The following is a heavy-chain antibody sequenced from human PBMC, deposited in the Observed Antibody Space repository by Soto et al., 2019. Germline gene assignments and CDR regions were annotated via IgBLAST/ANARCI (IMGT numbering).Heavy chain of an antibody. J-gene: IGHJ4*02. CDR3: ARDDCSGGSCYSGY. D-gene: IGHD2-15*01. Sequence: VKVSCKASGGTFSSYAISWVRQAPGQGLEWMGGIIPIFGTANYAQKFQGRVTITADESTSTAYMELSSLRSEDTAVYYCARDDCSGGSCYSGYWGQGTLVTVSS. V-gene: IGHV1-69*01. CDR1: GGTFSSYA. CDR2: IIPIFGTA.